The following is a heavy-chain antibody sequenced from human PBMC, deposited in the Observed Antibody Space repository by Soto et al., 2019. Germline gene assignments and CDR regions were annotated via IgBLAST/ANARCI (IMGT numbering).Heavy chain of an antibody. CDR3: AKKDYYAAGVYHVDH. D-gene: IGHD3-10*01. J-gene: IGHJ4*02. CDR2: INAANGDI. V-gene: IGHV1-3*01. CDR1: GYTFTAYP. Sequence: QVPLVQSGAEVKKPGASVKVSCRASGYTFTAYPLHWVRQAPGQRLEWMGWINAANGDIGYSREFQGRVTITRDTSASTVYMEVSSLTSEDTAVYYCAKKDYYAAGVYHVDHWGQGTLVTVSS.